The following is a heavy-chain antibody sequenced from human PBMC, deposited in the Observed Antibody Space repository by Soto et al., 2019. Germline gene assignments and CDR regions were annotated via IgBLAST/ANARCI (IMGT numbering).Heavy chain of an antibody. V-gene: IGHV3-15*07. D-gene: IGHD1-26*01. CDR1: GFSVTNAW. CDR3: TTGSVERF. CDR2: VYTSAEGGAT. J-gene: IGHJ6*02. Sequence: EVQLVDSGGGLVQPGGSLRLSCAASGFSVTNAWMNWVRQAPGKGLEWVGRVYTSAEGGATNYAAPVKGRIPISREDSKTTVYLQIHSLMTEATAVYYCTTGSVERFWGPATKVTVSS.